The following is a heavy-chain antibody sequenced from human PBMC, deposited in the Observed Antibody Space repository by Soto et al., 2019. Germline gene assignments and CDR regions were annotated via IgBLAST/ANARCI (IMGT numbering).Heavy chain of an antibody. Sequence: PGGSLRLSCVASGFSLRNSVTSWVRQAPGKGLEWVAGMSDSGGSTYYGDSVKGRFTISRDSSNNTVYLQMNSLRVEDTAIYYCAKDAGWTHHYWGQGILVTVSS. CDR1: GFSLRNSV. V-gene: IGHV3-23*01. CDR3: AKDAGWTHHY. J-gene: IGHJ4*02. D-gene: IGHD5-18*01. CDR2: MSDSGGST.